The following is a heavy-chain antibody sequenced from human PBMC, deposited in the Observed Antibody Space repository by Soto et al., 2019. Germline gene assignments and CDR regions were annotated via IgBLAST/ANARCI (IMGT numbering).Heavy chain of an antibody. Sequence: ASVKVSCKASGYTFTSYGISWVRQAPGQGLEWMGWISAYNGNTNYAQKLQGRVTMTTDTSTSTAYMELRSLRSDDTAVYYCASSQLSDFWSGYSDYWGQGTLVTVSS. CDR1: GYTFTSYG. CDR2: ISAYNGNT. CDR3: ASSQLSDFWSGYSDY. D-gene: IGHD3-3*01. J-gene: IGHJ4*02. V-gene: IGHV1-18*01.